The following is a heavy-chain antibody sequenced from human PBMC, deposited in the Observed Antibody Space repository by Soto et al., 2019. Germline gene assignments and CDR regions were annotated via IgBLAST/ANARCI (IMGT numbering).Heavy chain of an antibody. V-gene: IGHV4-31*03. CDR2: IYYSGST. Sequence: PSETLSLTCTVSGGSISSGVDYWSWIRQHPGKGLEWIGYIYYSGSTYFNPSLKSRVSISMDTSKNQFFLNLSSVTAADTAAYYGASRRQQTYFFGNLGQGALVAASS. CDR3: ASRRQQTYFFGN. CDR1: GGSISSGVDY. D-gene: IGHD6-13*01. J-gene: IGHJ4*02.